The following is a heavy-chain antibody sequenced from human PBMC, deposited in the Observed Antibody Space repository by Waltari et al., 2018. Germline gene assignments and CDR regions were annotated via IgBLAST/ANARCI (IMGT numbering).Heavy chain of an antibody. CDR2: ISWNSGSI. Sequence: VQLQESGPGLVKPSETLSLTCTVSGGSISSYYWSWVRQAPGKGLEWVSGISWNSGSIGYADSVKGRFTISRDNAKNSLYLQMNSLRAEDTALYYCAKDTDTAMVSFDYWGQGTLVTVSS. V-gene: IGHV3-9*01. J-gene: IGHJ4*02. CDR3: AKDTDTAMVSFDY. D-gene: IGHD5-18*01. CDR1: GGSISSYY.